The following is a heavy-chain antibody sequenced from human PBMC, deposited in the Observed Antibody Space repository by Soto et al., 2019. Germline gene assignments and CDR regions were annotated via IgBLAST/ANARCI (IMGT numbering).Heavy chain of an antibody. D-gene: IGHD2-2*01. CDR3: ARGGVVVPAAILYYYYYMDV. CDR2: ISSNGGST. J-gene: IGHJ6*03. V-gene: IGHV3-64*01. CDR1: GFTFDDYA. Sequence: GGSLRLSCAASGFTFDDYAMHWVRQAPGKGLEYVSAISSNGGSTYYANSVKGRFTISRDNSKSTLYLQMGSLRAEDMAVYYCARGGVVVPAAILYYYYYMDVWGKGTTVTVSS.